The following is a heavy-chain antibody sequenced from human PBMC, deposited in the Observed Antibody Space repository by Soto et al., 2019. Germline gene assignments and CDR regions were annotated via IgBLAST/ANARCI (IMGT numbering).Heavy chain of an antibody. CDR1: GFPFSFYC. CDR3: ARDDAFGNENGFDM. D-gene: IGHD3-3*02. Sequence: WETLTLSCAVSGFPFSFYCFPWVRQSPGKGLEWLGFIVSDGGAKYHADSLEGRFFISRDNSKDILYLQMNSLRVEDTAVYYCARDDAFGNENGFDMWGQGTMVTVSS. J-gene: IGHJ3*02. CDR2: IVSDGGAK. V-gene: IGHV3-30*02.